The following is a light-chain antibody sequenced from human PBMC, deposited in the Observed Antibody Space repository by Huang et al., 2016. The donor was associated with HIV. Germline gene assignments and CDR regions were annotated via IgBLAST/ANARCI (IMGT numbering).Light chain of an antibody. CDR1: GIVSPY. J-gene: IGKJ4*01. CDR3: QQYNNWPVT. V-gene: IGKV3-15*01. CDR2: GGF. Sequence: STRAVCPGGGAARSSIASGIVSPYVAWYQNRPGRAPWLLIYGGFTRATGILARCSGSGSGTGFALTISSMQSEDFAVYYCQQYNNWPVTFGGGPKVELK.